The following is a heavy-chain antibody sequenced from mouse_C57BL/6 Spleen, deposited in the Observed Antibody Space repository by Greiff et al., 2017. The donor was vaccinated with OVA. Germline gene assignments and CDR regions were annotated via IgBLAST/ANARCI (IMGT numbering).Heavy chain of an antibody. J-gene: IGHJ4*01. Sequence: QVQLQQPGAELVMPGASVKLSCKASGYTFTSYWMHWVKQRPGQGLEWIGEIDPSDSYTNYNQKFKGKSTLTVDKSSSTAYMQLSSLTSEDSAVYYCARRVSRYYAMDYWGQGTSVTVSS. CDR2: IDPSDSYT. CDR3: ARRVSRYYAMDY. CDR1: GYTFTSYW. V-gene: IGHV1-69*01.